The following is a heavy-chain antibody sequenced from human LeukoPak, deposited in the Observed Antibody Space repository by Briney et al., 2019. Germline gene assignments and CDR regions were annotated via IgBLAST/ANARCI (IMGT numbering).Heavy chain of an antibody. J-gene: IGHJ6*02. Sequence: GGSLRLSCAASGFTFNTYAMHWVRQAPGKGLEWVAVLSYDGSIKYDADSVKGRFTISRDNSKKTLYLQMNSLRPEDTAVYYCAKACPQQHGSGTNADYGMDVWGQGTTVTVSS. CDR2: LSYDGSIK. V-gene: IGHV3-30*18. CDR3: AKACPQQHGSGTNADYGMDV. D-gene: IGHD3-10*01. CDR1: GFTFNTYA.